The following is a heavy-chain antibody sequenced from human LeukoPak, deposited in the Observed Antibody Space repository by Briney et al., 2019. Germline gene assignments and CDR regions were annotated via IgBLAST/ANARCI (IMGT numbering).Heavy chain of an antibody. Sequence: SESLSLTCAVYGVSFSGYYWSWIRQPPGKGLEWIGEINHSGSTNYNPSLKSRVTISVDTSKNQFSLKLSSVTAADTAVYYCARGAGDIVVVPAAMWFDLWGQGTLVTVSS. CDR3: ARGAGDIVVVPAAMWFDL. J-gene: IGHJ5*02. CDR2: INHSGST. D-gene: IGHD2-2*01. CDR1: GVSFSGYY. V-gene: IGHV4-34*01.